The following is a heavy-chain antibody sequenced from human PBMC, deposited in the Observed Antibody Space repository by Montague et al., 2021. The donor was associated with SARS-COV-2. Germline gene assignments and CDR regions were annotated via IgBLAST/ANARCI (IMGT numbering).Heavy chain of an antibody. Sequence: SETLSLTCNVSGGSIYKSYFYWAWIRQPPGKGLEWIGEIYHGGRTXYNPSLKSRVTMSIDESRNQFSLSLTSLTAADTAVYYCARLDGLGYWGQGTLVAVSS. CDR1: GGSIYKSYF. V-gene: IGHV4-39*07. J-gene: IGHJ4*02. D-gene: IGHD3/OR15-3a*01. CDR2: IYHGGRT. CDR3: ARLDGLGY.